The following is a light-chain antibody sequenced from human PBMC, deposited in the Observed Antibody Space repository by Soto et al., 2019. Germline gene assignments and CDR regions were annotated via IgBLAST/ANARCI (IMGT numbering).Light chain of an antibody. J-gene: IGLJ3*02. CDR1: SSDVGAYNY. CDR3: CSYAVTSRV. Sequence: QSALTQPRSVSGSPGHSVTISCTGTSSDVGAYNYVSWYQHHPGKAPKLIIYDVNKRPSGVPDRFSGSKSGNTASLTISWLQAEDEADYYCCSYAVTSRVFDGGTKLTVL. V-gene: IGLV2-11*01. CDR2: DVN.